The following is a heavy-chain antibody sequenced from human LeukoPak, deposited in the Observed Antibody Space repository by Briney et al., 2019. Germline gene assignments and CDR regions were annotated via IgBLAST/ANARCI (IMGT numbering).Heavy chain of an antibody. Sequence: PSETLSLTCAVYGGSFSGYYWSWIRQPPGKGLEWIGEINHSGSTNYNPSLKSRVTISVDTSKNQFSLKLSSVTAADTAVYYCARGWYSSGWYIDYWGQGTLVTVSS. CDR2: INHSGST. CDR1: GGSFSGYY. J-gene: IGHJ4*02. V-gene: IGHV4-34*01. CDR3: ARGWYSSGWYIDY. D-gene: IGHD6-19*01.